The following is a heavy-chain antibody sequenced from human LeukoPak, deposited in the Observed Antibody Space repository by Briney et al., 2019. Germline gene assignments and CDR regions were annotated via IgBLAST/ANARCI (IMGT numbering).Heavy chain of an antibody. Sequence: GGSLRLSCAASGFTFSDFAMHWVRQAPGKGLEWVAVIWHDGSNKYYTDSVKGRCTISRDNSKSTLSLQMDSLRDEDLAVYYCATTGYDYVRRNYLSLEWWGQGTRVTVSS. D-gene: IGHD3-16*01. V-gene: IGHV3-33*01. CDR3: ATTGYDYVRRNYLSLEW. J-gene: IGHJ4*02. CDR1: GFTFSDFA. CDR2: IWHDGSNK.